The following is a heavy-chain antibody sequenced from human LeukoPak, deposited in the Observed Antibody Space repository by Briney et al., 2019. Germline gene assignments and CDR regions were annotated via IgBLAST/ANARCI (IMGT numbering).Heavy chain of an antibody. J-gene: IGHJ4*02. Sequence: GASVKVSCKASGYTFTSYYMHWVRQAPGQGLEWMGIINPSGGSTSYAQKFQGRVTMTRDTSTSTVYMELSSLRSEDTAVYYCARRWGYSSSWYGDYFDYWGQGTLVTVSS. V-gene: IGHV1-46*01. CDR2: INPSGGST. D-gene: IGHD6-13*01. CDR3: ARRWGYSSSWYGDYFDY. CDR1: GYTFTSYY.